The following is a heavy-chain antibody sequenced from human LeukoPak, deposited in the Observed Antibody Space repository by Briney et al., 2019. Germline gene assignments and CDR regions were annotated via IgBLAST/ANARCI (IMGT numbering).Heavy chain of an antibody. CDR1: GFTFSSYT. CDR3: ARPSMAAQFVPPASPKGAVFDF. D-gene: IGHD6-6*01. CDR2: ISYDGFNK. J-gene: IGHJ3*01. Sequence: PGRSLRLSCAASGFTFSSYTMYWVRQAPGKGLEWVAVISYDGFNKYYADSVKGRFTISRDISKNTLYLQMNSLRPEDTSLYYWARPSMAAQFVPPASPKGAVFDFGGQGKMVTISS. V-gene: IGHV3-30-3*01.